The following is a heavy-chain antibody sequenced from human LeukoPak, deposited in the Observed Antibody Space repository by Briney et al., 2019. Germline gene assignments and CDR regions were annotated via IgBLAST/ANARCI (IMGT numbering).Heavy chain of an antibody. CDR2: ISSSGSTI. J-gene: IGHJ4*02. Sequence: GGSLRLSCAASGFTFSSYEMNWVRQAPGKGLEWVSYISSSGSTIYYADSVKGRFTISRDNAKNSLYLQMNSLRAEDTAVYYCARYHDCWSGYGIFDYWGQRTLVTVSS. CDR1: GFTFSSYE. CDR3: ARYHDCWSGYGIFDY. V-gene: IGHV3-48*03. D-gene: IGHD3-3*01.